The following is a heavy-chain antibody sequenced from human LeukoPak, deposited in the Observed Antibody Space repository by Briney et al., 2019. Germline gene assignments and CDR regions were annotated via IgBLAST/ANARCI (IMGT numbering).Heavy chain of an antibody. J-gene: IGHJ4*02. D-gene: IGHD6-6*01. CDR2: ITSSSSYI. V-gene: IGHV3-21*01. CDR1: GFTFSSYT. CDR3: ARDPGAYSSSPIDY. Sequence: GGSLRLSCAASGFTFSSYTMNWVRQAPGKGLGWVSSITSSSSYIYYADSVKGRFTISRDNAKNSLFLQMNSLRAEDTAVYYCARDPGAYSSSPIDYWGQGTLVTVSS.